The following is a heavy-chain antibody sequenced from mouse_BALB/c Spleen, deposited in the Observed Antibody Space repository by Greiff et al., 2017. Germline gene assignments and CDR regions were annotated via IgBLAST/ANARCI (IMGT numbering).Heavy chain of an antibody. J-gene: IGHJ4*01. V-gene: IGHV5-15*02. Sequence: EVKLMESGGGLVQPGGSRKLSCAASGFTFSDYGMAWVRQAPGKGPEWVAFISNLAYSIYYADTVTGRFTISRENAKNTLYLEMSSLRSEDTAMYYCARDEGDYAMDYWGQGTSVTVSS. CDR2: ISNLAYSI. CDR3: ARDEGDYAMDY. CDR1: GFTFSDYG.